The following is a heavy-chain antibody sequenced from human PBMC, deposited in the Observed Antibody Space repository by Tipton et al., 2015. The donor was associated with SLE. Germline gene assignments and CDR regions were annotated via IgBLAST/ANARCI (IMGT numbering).Heavy chain of an antibody. CDR1: GGSISSHY. CDR2: IYYSGST. V-gene: IGHV4-59*11. CDR3: AGVVGASDAFDI. D-gene: IGHD1-26*01. J-gene: IGHJ3*02. Sequence: TLSLTCTVSGGSISSHYWSWIRQPPGKGLEWIGYIYYSGSTNYNPSLESRVTISVDTSKNQFSLKLSSVTAADTAVYYCAGVVGASDAFDIWGQGTMVTVSS.